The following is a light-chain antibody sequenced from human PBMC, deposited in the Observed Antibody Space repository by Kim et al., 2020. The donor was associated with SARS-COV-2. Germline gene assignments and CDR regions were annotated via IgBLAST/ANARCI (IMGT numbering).Light chain of an antibody. CDR2: DDS. J-gene: IGLJ7*01. CDR1: NIGSKS. Sequence: PGKTARINWGGNNIGSKSVHWYQQKPGQAPVLVIYDDSDRTSGIPERFSGSNSGNTATLTIRRVEAGDEADYYCQVWDSSSDHAVFGGGTQLTVL. CDR3: QVWDSSSDHAV. V-gene: IGLV3-21*03.